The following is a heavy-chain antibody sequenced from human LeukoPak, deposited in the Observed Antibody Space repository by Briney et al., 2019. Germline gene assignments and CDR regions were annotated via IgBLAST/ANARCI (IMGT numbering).Heavy chain of an antibody. J-gene: IGHJ6*03. D-gene: IGHD3-3*01. CDR1: GFTSSSYG. CDR2: ISYDGSNK. Sequence: GGSLRLSCAASGFTSSSYGMHWVRQAPGKGLEWVAVISYDGSNKYYADSVKGRFTISRDNSKNTLYLQMNSLRPEDTAVYYCAKDFYDFWSGYYLVPPMDVWGKGTTVTVSS. V-gene: IGHV3-30*18. CDR3: AKDFYDFWSGYYLVPPMDV.